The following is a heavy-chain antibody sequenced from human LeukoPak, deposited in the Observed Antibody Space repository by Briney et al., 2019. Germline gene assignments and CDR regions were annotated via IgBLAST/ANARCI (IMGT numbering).Heavy chain of an antibody. J-gene: IGHJ4*02. V-gene: IGHV4-39*01. CDR1: GGSISSSSYY. CDR2: IYYSGST. Sequence: PSETLSLXCTVSGGSISSSSYYWGWIRQPPGKGLEWIGSIYYSGSTYYNPSLKRRVTISVDTSKNKFSLKLSSVTAADTAVYYCASRSDSRYRGVIRPFDYWGQGTMVTVSS. CDR3: ASRSDSRYRGVIRPFDY. D-gene: IGHD3-10*01.